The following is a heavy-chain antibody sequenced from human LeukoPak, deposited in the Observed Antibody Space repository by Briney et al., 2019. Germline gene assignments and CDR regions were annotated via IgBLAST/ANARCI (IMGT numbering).Heavy chain of an antibody. CDR1: GYSITNYW. D-gene: IGHD5-18*01. Sequence: SGKSLKISCNCSGYSITNYWISWRRHPPEKGLEWMGRIDTSDSYTNSSPSFQGPVTISADKYISTAYLQWSSWKASDTAIYYCARHAEAKYRDTAMVDWGQGTLVTVSS. CDR3: ARHAEAKYRDTAMVD. CDR2: IDTSDSYT. J-gene: IGHJ4*01. V-gene: IGHV5-10-1*01.